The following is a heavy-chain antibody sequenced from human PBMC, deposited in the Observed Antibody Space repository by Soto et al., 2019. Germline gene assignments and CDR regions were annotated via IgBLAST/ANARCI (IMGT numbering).Heavy chain of an antibody. CDR1: GGTFSSYA. J-gene: IGHJ6*02. Sequence: QVQLVQSGAEVKKPGSSVKVSCKASGGTFSSYAISWVRQAPGQGLEWMGGIIPIFGTANYAQKFQGRVTITADESTSTAYMELSSLSSEDTAVYYCASGGIAGGRYGMDVWGQGTTVTVSS. V-gene: IGHV1-69*01. CDR2: IIPIFGTA. D-gene: IGHD3-16*01. CDR3: ASGGIAGGRYGMDV.